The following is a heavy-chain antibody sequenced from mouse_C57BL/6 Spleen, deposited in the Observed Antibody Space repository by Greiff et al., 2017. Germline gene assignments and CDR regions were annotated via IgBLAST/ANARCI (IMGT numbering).Heavy chain of an antibody. CDR3: ARYDYDGLYWYFDV. J-gene: IGHJ1*03. D-gene: IGHD2-4*01. CDR1: GYAFSSYW. V-gene: IGHV1-80*01. CDR2: IYPGDGDT. Sequence: VQLQQSGAELVKPGASVKISCTASGYAFSSYWMNWVKQRPGKGLEWIGQIYPGDGDTNYHGTFKGQATLTADTSSSTAYMQLSSLTSEDSAVYFCARYDYDGLYWYFDVWGTGTTVTVSS.